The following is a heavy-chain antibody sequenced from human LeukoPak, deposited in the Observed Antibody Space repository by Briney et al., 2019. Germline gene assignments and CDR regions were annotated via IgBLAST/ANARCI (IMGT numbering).Heavy chain of an antibody. Sequence: SVKVSCKASGGTFSSYAISWVRQAPGQGLEWMGGIIPIFGTANYAQKFQGRVTITTDESTSTAYMELSSLRSEDTAVYYCARDYCSSTSCYGYFDYWGQGTLVSVPS. V-gene: IGHV1-69*05. CDR1: GGTFSSYA. D-gene: IGHD2-2*01. J-gene: IGHJ4*02. CDR2: IIPIFGTA. CDR3: ARDYCSSTSCYGYFDY.